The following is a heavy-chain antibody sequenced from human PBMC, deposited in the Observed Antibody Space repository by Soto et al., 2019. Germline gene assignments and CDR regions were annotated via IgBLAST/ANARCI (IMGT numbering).Heavy chain of an antibody. J-gene: IGHJ6*02. Sequence: GGSLRLSCAAPVFTCSNYGMHWVRQAPGKGLEWVALILHDGSNEYYADSVKGRFTISRDNSKNTLYLQMNSLRADDTAVYYCAKSRDGYSFYYYYGMDVWGQGTTVTVSS. CDR2: ILHDGSNE. V-gene: IGHV3-30*18. D-gene: IGHD5-18*01. CDR1: VFTCSNYG. CDR3: AKSRDGYSFYYYYGMDV.